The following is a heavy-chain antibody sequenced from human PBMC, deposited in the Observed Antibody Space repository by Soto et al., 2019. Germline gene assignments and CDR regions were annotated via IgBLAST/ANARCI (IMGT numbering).Heavy chain of an antibody. D-gene: IGHD3-22*01. CDR2: IWYDGSNK. Sequence: QVQLVESGGGVVQPGRSLRLSCAASGFTFSSYGMHWVRQAPGKGLEWVAVIWYDGSNKYYADSVKGRFTISRDNSKNTLYXXMXSXXAEDTAVYYCARALGHYYDSSGYYPTYYYYYGMDVWGQGTTVTVSS. CDR3: ARALGHYYDSSGYYPTYYYYYGMDV. V-gene: IGHV3-33*01. CDR1: GFTFSSYG. J-gene: IGHJ6*02.